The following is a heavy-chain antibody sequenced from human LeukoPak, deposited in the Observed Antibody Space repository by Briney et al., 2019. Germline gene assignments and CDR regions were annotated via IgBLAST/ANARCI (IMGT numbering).Heavy chain of an antibody. CDR1: GYSFSSYW. V-gene: IGHV5-51*01. CDR2: IYPGDSDT. D-gene: IGHD5-18*01. Sequence: GESLKISCKGSGYSFSSYWIGWVRQMPGKGLEWMGIIYPGDSDTRYSPSFQGQVTISADKSISTAYLQWSSLKASDTAMYYCARQDLRGYRYGPYFYWGQGTLVTVSS. J-gene: IGHJ4*02. CDR3: ARQDLRGYRYGPYFY.